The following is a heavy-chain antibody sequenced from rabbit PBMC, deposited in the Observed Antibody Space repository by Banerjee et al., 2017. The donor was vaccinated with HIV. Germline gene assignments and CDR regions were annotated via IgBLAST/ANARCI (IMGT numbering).Heavy chain of an antibody. D-gene: IGHD1-1*01. CDR3: ARRIDGGGDYKL. CDR1: GFSFSNYY. V-gene: IGHV1S45*01. Sequence: EQLEESGGGLVKPEGSLTLTCTASGFSFSNYYMCWVRQAPGKGLEWIACIYTGSSGSTYYASWAKGRFTVSKTSSTTVTLQMTSLTAADTATYFCARRIDGGGDYKLWGQGTLVTVS. CDR2: IYTGSSGST. J-gene: IGHJ3*01.